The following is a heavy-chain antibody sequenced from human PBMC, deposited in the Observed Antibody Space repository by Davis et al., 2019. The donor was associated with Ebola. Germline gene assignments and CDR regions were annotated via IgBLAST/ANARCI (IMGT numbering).Heavy chain of an antibody. D-gene: IGHD4-17*01. CDR2: IKSKTDGGTT. J-gene: IGHJ3*02. CDR1: GFTFSSYE. Sequence: PGGSLRLSCAASGFTFSSYEMNWVRQAPGKGLEWVGRIKSKTDGGTTDYAAPVKGRFTISRDDSKNTLYLQMNSLKTEDTAVYYCTTDLSTVKDAFDIWGQGTMVTVSS. V-gene: IGHV3-15*07. CDR3: TTDLSTVKDAFDI.